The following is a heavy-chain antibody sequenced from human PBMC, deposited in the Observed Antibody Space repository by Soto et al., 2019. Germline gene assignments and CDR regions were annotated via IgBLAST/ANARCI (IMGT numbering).Heavy chain of an antibody. J-gene: IGHJ4*02. CDR2: IIPIFGTA. D-gene: IGHD3-22*01. CDR1: GGTFSSYA. Sequence: SVKVSCKASGGTFSSYAISWVRQAPGQGLEWMGGIIPIFGTANYAQKFQGRVTITADESTSTAYMELSSLRSEDTAVYYCARDYPDSYYYDSSGYYRGNYFDYWGQGTLVTVSS. V-gene: IGHV1-69*13. CDR3: ARDYPDSYYYDSSGYYRGNYFDY.